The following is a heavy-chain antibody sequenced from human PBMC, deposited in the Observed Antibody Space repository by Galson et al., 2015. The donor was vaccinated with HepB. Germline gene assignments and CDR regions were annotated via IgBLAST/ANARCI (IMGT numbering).Heavy chain of an antibody. CDR3: AHSRSIMITFGGVIVIDGFDY. J-gene: IGHJ4*02. CDR2: IYWNDGK. Sequence: PALVKPTQTLTLTCTFSGFSLSTSGVGVGWIRQPPGKALEWLALIYWNDGKRYSSSLKSRLTITKDTSKNQVVLTMTNMDPVDTATYYCAHSRSIMITFGGVIVIDGFDYWGQGTLVTVSS. CDR1: GFSLSTSGVG. D-gene: IGHD3-16*02. V-gene: IGHV2-5*01.